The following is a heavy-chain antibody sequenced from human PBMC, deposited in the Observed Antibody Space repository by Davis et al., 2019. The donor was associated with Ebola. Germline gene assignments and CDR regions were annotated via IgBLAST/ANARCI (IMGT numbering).Heavy chain of an antibody. CDR2: ITGNGTNT. D-gene: IGHD6-13*01. J-gene: IGHJ4*02. Sequence: GGSLRLSCAGAGFIFHDSAMHWVRQAPGKGLEWVSLITGNGTNTYYAESVRGRFTISRDDSKNTAYLQMNSLKTEDTAVYYCSSSRDYWGQGTLVTVSS. CDR1: GFIFHDSA. V-gene: IGHV3-43*02. CDR3: SSSRDY.